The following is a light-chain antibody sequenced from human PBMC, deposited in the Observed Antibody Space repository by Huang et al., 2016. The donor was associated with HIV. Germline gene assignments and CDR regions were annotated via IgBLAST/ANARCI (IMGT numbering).Light chain of an antibody. Sequence: DIVMTQSPDSLAVSLGERATINCKSSQSVFYSSNNKNYLAWYQQKPGKPPKLLIYWASTRESGVPDRFSGSGSGTDFTLTISSLQAEDVAVYYCQQYYSTPFTFGPGTKVDIK. CDR2: WAS. J-gene: IGKJ3*01. CDR3: QQYYSTPFT. V-gene: IGKV4-1*01. CDR1: QSVFYSSNNKNY.